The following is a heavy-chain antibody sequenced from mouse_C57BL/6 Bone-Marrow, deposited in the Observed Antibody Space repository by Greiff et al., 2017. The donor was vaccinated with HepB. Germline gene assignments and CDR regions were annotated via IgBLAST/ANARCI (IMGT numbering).Heavy chain of an antibody. J-gene: IGHJ4*01. V-gene: IGHV5-15*01. Sequence: EVQLVESGGGLVQPGGSLKLSCAASGFTFSDYGMAWVRQAPRKGPEWVAFISNLAYSIYYADTVTGRFTISRENAKTTLYLEMSSLRSEDTAMYYCARRAYYYYGIMDYWGQGTSVTVSS. CDR1: GFTFSDYG. CDR3: ARRAYYYYGIMDY. D-gene: IGHD1-1*01. CDR2: ISNLAYSI.